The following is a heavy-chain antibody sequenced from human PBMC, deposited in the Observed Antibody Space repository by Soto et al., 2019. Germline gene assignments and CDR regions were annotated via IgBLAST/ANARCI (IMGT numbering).Heavy chain of an antibody. CDR1: GYTFTSYG. Sequence: SVKVSCKASGYTFTSYGLSWVRQAPGQGLEWMGGIIPIFGTANYAQKFQGRVTITADESTSTAYMELSSLRSEDTAVYYCARDGRGYSYGGDYWGQGTLVTVSS. CDR3: ARDGRGYSYGGDY. V-gene: IGHV1-69*13. J-gene: IGHJ4*02. CDR2: IIPIFGTA. D-gene: IGHD5-18*01.